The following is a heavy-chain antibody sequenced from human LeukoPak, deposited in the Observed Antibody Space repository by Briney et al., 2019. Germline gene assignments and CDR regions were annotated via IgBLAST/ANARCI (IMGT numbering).Heavy chain of an antibody. D-gene: IGHD2-2*01. V-gene: IGHV4-59*01. J-gene: IGHJ5*02. CDR2: IYYSGST. Sequence: MTSETLSPTCTVSGGSISSYYWSWIRQPPGKGLEWIGYIYYSGSTNYNPSLKSRVTISVDTSKNQFSLKLSSVTAADTAVYCCSRVVPAALSWFDPWGQGTLVTVSA. CDR1: GGSISSYY. CDR3: SRVVPAALSWFDP.